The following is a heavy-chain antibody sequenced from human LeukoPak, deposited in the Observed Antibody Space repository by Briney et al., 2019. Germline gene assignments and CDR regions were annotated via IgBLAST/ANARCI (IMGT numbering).Heavy chain of an antibody. CDR2: ISYDGSNK. J-gene: IGHJ4*02. Sequence: GGSLRLSCAASGFTFSRYAMHWVRQAPGKGLEWVAVISYDGSNKYYADSVKGRFTISRDNSKNTLYLQMNSLRAEDTAVYYCARDLNTAMVTLNIDYWGQGTLVTVSS. CDR1: GFTFSRYA. CDR3: ARDLNTAMVTLNIDY. V-gene: IGHV3-30*04. D-gene: IGHD5-18*01.